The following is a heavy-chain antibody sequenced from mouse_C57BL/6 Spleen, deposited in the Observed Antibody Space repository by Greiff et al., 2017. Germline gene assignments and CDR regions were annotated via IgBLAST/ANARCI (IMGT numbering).Heavy chain of an antibody. J-gene: IGHJ4*01. CDR2: IHPNSGST. CDR3: ARDYVSYYAMDY. V-gene: IGHV1-64*01. Sequence: QVQLQQPGAELVKPGASVKLSCKASGYTFTSYWMHWVKQRPGQGLEWIGMIHPNSGSTNYNEKFKSKATLTVDKSSSTAYMQLSSLTSEDSAVYYCARDYVSYYAMDYWGQGTSVTVSS. D-gene: IGHD1-1*01. CDR1: GYTFTSYW.